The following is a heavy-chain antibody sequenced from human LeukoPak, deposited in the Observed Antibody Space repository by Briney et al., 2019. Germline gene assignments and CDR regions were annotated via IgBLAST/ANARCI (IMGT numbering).Heavy chain of an antibody. CDR3: ARGGLFLGAFDI. Sequence: SETLSLTCTVSGGSISSYYWSWIRQPPGKGLEWIGYIYYSGSTNYNPSLKSRVTISVDTSKNQFSLKLSSVTAADTAVYYCARGGLFLGAFDIWGQGTMVTVSS. V-gene: IGHV4-59*12. CDR2: IYYSGST. D-gene: IGHD2/OR15-2a*01. CDR1: GGSISSYY. J-gene: IGHJ3*02.